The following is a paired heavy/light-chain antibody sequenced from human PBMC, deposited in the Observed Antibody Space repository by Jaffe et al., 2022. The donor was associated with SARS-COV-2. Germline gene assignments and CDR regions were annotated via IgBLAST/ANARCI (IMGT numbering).Heavy chain of an antibody. D-gene: IGHD3-3*01. Sequence: QLQVQESGPGLVKPSETLSLICTVSGGSISGSSNYWGWIRQPPGKGLEWIGNIYYRGSTYYNPSLKSRVTISVDTSRNQFSLKLSSVTAADTAVYYCASHDFWSGYSYGMDVWGQGTTVTVSS. CDR3: ASHDFWSGYSYGMDV. CDR1: GGSISGSSNY. J-gene: IGHJ6*02. V-gene: IGHV4-39*01. CDR2: IYYRGST.
Light chain of an antibody. CDR2: GAS. Sequence: EIVLTQSPATLSLSPGERATLSCRASQSVSTYLAWYQHKPGQAPRLLIYGASNRATGIPARFSGSGSGTDFTLTISSLEPEDFAVYYCQQRSNWPWTFGQGTKVEIK. CDR3: QQRSNWPWT. J-gene: IGKJ1*01. V-gene: IGKV3-11*01. CDR1: QSVSTY.